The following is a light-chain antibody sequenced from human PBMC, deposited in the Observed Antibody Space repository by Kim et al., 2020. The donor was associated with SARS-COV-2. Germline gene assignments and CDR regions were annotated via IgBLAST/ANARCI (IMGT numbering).Light chain of an antibody. CDR2: DVN. CDR3: TSYRRDGAWV. Sequence: GLWIAISCTGTSGDVGGYNFVSSYQQHPGKAPKLIIFDVNKRPSGVSNRFSGSKSGDTASLTISGLQAEDEADYHCTSYRRDGAWVFGGGTQLTVL. J-gene: IGLJ3*02. CDR1: SGDVGGYNF. V-gene: IGLV2-14*03.